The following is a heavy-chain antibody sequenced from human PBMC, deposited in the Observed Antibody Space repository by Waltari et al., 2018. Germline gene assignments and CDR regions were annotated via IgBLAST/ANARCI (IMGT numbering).Heavy chain of an antibody. D-gene: IGHD3-3*01. Sequence: EVQLVESGGGLVKPGGSLRLSCAASGFTFSSYSMNWVRQAPGKGLEWVSSISSSSSYIYYADSVKGRFTISRDNAKNSLYLQMNSLRAEDTAVYYCASGRDFWSGYYVPFDYWGQGTLVTVSS. J-gene: IGHJ4*02. V-gene: IGHV3-21*01. CDR3: ASGRDFWSGYYVPFDY. CDR1: GFTFSSYS. CDR2: ISSSSSYI.